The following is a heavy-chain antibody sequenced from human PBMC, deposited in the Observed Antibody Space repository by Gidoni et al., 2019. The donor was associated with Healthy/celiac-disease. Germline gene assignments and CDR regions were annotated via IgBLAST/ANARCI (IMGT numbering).Heavy chain of an antibody. CDR2: ISGSGGST. V-gene: IGHV3-23*01. D-gene: IGHD3-3*01. J-gene: IGHJ3*02. Sequence: EVQLLESGGGLVQPGGSLRLSCAASGFTFSSYAMSWVRQAPGKGLEWVSAISGSGGSTYYADSVKGRFTISRDNSKNTLYLQMNSLRAEDTAVYYCAKHGPIFGVAYDAFDIWGQGTMVTVSS. CDR1: GFTFSSYA. CDR3: AKHGPIFGVAYDAFDI.